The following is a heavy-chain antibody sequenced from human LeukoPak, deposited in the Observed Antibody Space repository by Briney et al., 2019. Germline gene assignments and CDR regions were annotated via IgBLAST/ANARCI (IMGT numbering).Heavy chain of an antibody. CDR2: INPNSGGT. J-gene: IGHJ5*02. CDR3: ARDREHIVVVTAIPYHWFDP. Sequence: ASVKVSCKASGYTFTGYYMHWVRQAPGQGLEWMGWINPNSGGTNYAQKFQGRVTMTRDTSISTAYMELSRLRSDDTAVYYCARDREHIVVVTAIPYHWFDPWGQGTLVTVSS. V-gene: IGHV1-2*02. CDR1: GYTFTGYY. D-gene: IGHD2-21*02.